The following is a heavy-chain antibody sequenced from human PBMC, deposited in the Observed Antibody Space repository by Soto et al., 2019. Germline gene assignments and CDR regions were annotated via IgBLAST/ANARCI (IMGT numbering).Heavy chain of an antibody. CDR3: ARQNRDTPMVPCDV. V-gene: IGHV1-69*01. J-gene: IGHJ4*02. Sequence: QVQLVQSGAEVKKPGSSVKVSCLASRGTFNRYAINWVLQAPGHGLEWLGALVPQFGTPNYAQKFQDRVTIVADESTNTTTLEVRGLTSDDTAVYYCARQNRDTPMVPCDVWGQGTLVTVSS. D-gene: IGHD5-18*01. CDR1: RGTFNRYA. CDR2: LVPQFGTP.